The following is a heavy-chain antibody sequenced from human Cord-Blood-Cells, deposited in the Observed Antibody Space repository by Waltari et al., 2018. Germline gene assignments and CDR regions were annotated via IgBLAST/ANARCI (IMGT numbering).Heavy chain of an antibody. V-gene: IGHV3-33*01. D-gene: IGHD5-12*01. CDR2: IWYDGSNK. CDR1: GFTFSSYG. CDR3: ARDRGYSGYDY. J-gene: IGHJ4*02. Sequence: QVQLVASGGGVVQPGRSLRPSCAAPGFTFSSYGMHWVRQAPGKGLEWVAVIWYDGSNKYYADSVKGRFTISRDNSKNTLYLQMNSLRAEDTAVYYCARDRGYSGYDYWGQGTLVTVSS.